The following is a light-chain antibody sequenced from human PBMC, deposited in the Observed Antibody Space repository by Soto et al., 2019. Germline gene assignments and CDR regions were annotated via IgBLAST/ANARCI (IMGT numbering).Light chain of an antibody. J-gene: IGKJ1*01. Sequence: DIQVTQSPSSLSASVGDRVTITCRASQTISSWLAWYQQKPGKAPKLLIYKASTLESGVPSRFSGSGSGSEFNLTISSLQPDDFATYYCQHYDAYSTWTFGQGTKVHIK. CDR2: KAS. CDR3: QHYDAYSTWT. V-gene: IGKV1-5*03. CDR1: QTISSW.